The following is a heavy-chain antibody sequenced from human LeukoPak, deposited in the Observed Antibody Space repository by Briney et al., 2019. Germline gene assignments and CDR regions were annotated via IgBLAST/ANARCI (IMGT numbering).Heavy chain of an antibody. D-gene: IGHD3-22*01. CDR2: INTHGNTA. V-gene: IGHV3-74*01. CDR3: ARGQGAYFDRGQGAYFDY. J-gene: IGHJ4*02. CDR1: GFKFNSYW. Sequence: QPGGSLRLSCAVSGFKFNSYWMNWVRQVPGKGLVWVAHINTHGNTANYADSVKGRFTISRDNAKSTLYLQMNSLRAEDTAVYYCARGQGAYFDRGQGAYFDYWGQGTLVTVSS.